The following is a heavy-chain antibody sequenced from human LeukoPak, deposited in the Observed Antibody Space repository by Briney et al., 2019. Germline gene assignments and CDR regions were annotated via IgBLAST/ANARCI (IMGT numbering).Heavy chain of an antibody. V-gene: IGHV1-69*13. D-gene: IGHD3-22*01. J-gene: IGHJ4*02. CDR1: GGTLSSYA. CDR2: IIPIFGTA. CDR3: ARVFYDSSGYYYFDY. Sequence: SVKVSCKASGGTLSSYAISWVRQAPGQGLEWMGGIIPIFGTANYAQKFQGRVTITADESTSTAYMELSSLRSEDTAVYYCARVFYDSSGYYYFDYWGQGTLVTVSS.